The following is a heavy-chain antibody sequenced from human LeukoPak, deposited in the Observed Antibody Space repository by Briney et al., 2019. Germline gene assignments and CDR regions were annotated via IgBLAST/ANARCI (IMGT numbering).Heavy chain of an antibody. Sequence: EASVKVSCKASGYTFTSYDINWVRQATGQGLEWMGWMNPNSGNTGYAQKFQGRVTMTRNTSISTAYMELSSLRSEDTAVYYCARGRWEPSYYYYGMDVWGQGTTVTVSS. CDR1: GYTFTSYD. CDR2: MNPNSGNT. V-gene: IGHV1-8*01. D-gene: IGHD1-26*01. CDR3: ARGRWEPSYYYYGMDV. J-gene: IGHJ6*02.